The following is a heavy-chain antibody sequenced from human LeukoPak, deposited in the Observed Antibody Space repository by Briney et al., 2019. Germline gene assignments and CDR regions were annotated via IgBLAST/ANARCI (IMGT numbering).Heavy chain of an antibody. Sequence: ASVKVSCKASGYTFTSYGISWVRRAPGQGLEWMGWISAYNGNTNYAQKLQGRVTMTTDTSTSTAYMELRSLRSDDTAVYYCARTRYCSSTSCYVSRNNWFDPWGQGTLVTVSS. CDR1: GYTFTSYG. CDR2: ISAYNGNT. J-gene: IGHJ5*02. V-gene: IGHV1-18*01. D-gene: IGHD2-2*01. CDR3: ARTRYCSSTSCYVSRNNWFDP.